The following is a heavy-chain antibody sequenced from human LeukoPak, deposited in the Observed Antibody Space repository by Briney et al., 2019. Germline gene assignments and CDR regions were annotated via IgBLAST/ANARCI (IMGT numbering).Heavy chain of an antibody. V-gene: IGHV3-53*01. CDR2: IYSGGST. Sequence: GGSLRLSCAASGFTVSSNYMSWVRQAPGKGLEWVSVIYSGGSTYYADSVKGRFPISRDNSKNTLYLQMNSLRAEDTAVYYCARGLRITMIEGAFDIWGQGTMVTVSS. D-gene: IGHD3-22*01. CDR1: GFTVSSNY. CDR3: ARGLRITMIEGAFDI. J-gene: IGHJ3*02.